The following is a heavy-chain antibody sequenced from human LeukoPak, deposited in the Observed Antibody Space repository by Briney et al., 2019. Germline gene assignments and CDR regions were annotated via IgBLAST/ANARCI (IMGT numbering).Heavy chain of an antibody. D-gene: IGHD2-2*01. J-gene: IGHJ1*01. CDR1: GYTFTSYG. CDR3: ARSGIGYCSSTSCYGAEYFQH. V-gene: IGHV1-18*01. CDR2: ISAYNGNT. Sequence: GASVKVSCKASGYTFTSYGISWVRQAPGQGLEWMGWISAYNGNTNYAQKLQGRVTMTTDTSTSTAYMELRSLRSDDTAVYYCARSGIGYCSSTSCYGAEYFQHWGQGTLVTVSS.